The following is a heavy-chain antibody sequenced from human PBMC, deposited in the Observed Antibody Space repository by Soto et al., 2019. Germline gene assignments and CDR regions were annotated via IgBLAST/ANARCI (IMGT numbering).Heavy chain of an antibody. J-gene: IGHJ4*02. CDR1: GFSFSNYADYA. V-gene: IGHV3-23*01. Sequence: ESGGGLVQPGGSLRLSCAASGFSFSNYADYAMSWVRQAPGKGLEWVSVISGPGDSTYYADSVKGHFTISRDNSNNTLYLQMNSLRAEDTAVYYCAKAQSAYSYGFYDYWGQGTLVTVSS. D-gene: IGHD5-18*01. CDR3: AKAQSAYSYGFYDY. CDR2: ISGPGDST.